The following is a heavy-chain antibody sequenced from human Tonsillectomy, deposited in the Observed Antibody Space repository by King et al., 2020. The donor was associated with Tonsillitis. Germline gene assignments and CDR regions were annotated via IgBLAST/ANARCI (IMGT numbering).Heavy chain of an antibody. D-gene: IGHD3-16*01. J-gene: IGHJ4*02. CDR3: ARHMLGVHTFDY. CDR1: GGSISSYY. V-gene: IGHV4-59*08. CDR2: IYYSVST. Sequence: QLQESGPGLVKPSETLSLTCTVSGGSISSYYWSWIRQPPGKGLEWIGYIYYSVSTNYNPSLKSRVTISVDTSKNQFSLKLSSVTAADTAVYYCARHMLGVHTFDYWGQGTLVTVSS.